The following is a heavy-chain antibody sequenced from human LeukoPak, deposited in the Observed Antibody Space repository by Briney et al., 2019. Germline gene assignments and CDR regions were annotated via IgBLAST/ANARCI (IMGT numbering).Heavy chain of an antibody. J-gene: IGHJ4*02. V-gene: IGHV3-7*01. CDR3: AALDTATTTAGY. Sequence: PGGSLRLSCAASGFTCSYCWTSWVRQAPGKGLEWVACMKNDGSEEYYVDSVKGRFTISRDNARNSLFLQMNSLRAEDTAVYYCAALDTATTTAGYWGQGTLVTVSS. CDR1: GFTCSYCW. D-gene: IGHD5-18*01. CDR2: MKNDGSEE.